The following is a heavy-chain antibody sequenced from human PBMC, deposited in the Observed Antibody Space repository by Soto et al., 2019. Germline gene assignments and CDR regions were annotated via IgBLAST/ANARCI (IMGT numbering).Heavy chain of an antibody. CDR3: ARPNYDILTGYYTNAFDI. CDR2: ISGSGGST. CDR1: GFTFSSYA. D-gene: IGHD3-9*01. J-gene: IGHJ3*02. Sequence: GGSLRLSCAASGFTFSSYAMSWVRQAPGKGLEWVSAISGSGGSTYYADSVKGRFTISRDNSKNTLYLQMNSLRAEDTAVYYCARPNYDILTGYYTNAFDIWGQGTMVTVSS. V-gene: IGHV3-23*01.